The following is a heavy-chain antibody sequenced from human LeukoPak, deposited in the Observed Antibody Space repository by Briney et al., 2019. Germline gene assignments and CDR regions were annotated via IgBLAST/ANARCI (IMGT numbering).Heavy chain of an antibody. CDR3: ARRKFLGWFDP. J-gene: IGHJ5*02. Sequence: GASVKVSCKASGYIFTTYDIGWVRQATGQALEWMGWLNPNSGNAGYAQKFQGRVNISRNTSIGTAYMELSSLRSDDTAVYYCARRKFLGWFDPWGQGTLVTVSS. D-gene: IGHD7-27*01. V-gene: IGHV1-8*03. CDR2: LNPNSGNA. CDR1: GYIFTTYD.